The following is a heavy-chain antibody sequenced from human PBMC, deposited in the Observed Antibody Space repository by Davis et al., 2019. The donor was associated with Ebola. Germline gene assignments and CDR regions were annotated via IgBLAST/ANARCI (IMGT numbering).Heavy chain of an antibody. CDR2: ISSSGSTI. CDR3: ARDRSLYGSGTSHEYYYYYGMDV. V-gene: IGHV3-11*01. Sequence: GESLKISCAASGFTFSDYYMSWIRQAPGKGLEWVSYISSSGSTIYYADSVKGRFTISRDNAKNSLYLQMNSLRAEDTAVYFCARDRSLYGSGTSHEYYYYYGMDVWGQGTTATVSS. D-gene: IGHD3-10*01. CDR1: GFTFSDYY. J-gene: IGHJ6*02.